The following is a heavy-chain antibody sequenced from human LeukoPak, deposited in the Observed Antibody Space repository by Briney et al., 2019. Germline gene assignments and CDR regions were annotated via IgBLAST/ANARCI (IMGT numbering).Heavy chain of an antibody. Sequence: GGSLRLSCAASGFTFSSYGMHWVRQAPGKGLEWAAFIRYDGSNKYYADSVKGRFTISRDNSKNTLYLQMNSLRAEDTAVYYCAKPIVVVPAASPWGQGTLITVSS. D-gene: IGHD2-2*01. CDR3: AKPIVVVPAASP. CDR2: IRYDGSNK. CDR1: GFTFSSYG. V-gene: IGHV3-30*02. J-gene: IGHJ5*02.